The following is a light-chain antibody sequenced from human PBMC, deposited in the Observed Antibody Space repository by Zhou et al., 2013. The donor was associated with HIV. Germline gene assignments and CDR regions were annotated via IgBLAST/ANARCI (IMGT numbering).Light chain of an antibody. CDR2: QAS. CDR3: QQYHNYPWT. V-gene: IGKV1-5*01. CDR1: EPVRRW. Sequence: DIQMTQSPSTLSASVGDRVTFTCRASEPVRRWVAWYQQKPGKAPKLLIYQASNLQHGVASRFSGSGSETDFTLTISGLQRDDFATYFCQQYHNYPWTFGQGT. J-gene: IGKJ1*01.